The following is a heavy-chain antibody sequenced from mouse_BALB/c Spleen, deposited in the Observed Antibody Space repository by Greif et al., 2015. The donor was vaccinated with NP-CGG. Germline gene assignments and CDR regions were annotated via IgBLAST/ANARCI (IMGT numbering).Heavy chain of an antibody. CDR1: GYTFTSYW. Sequence: VHLVESGAGLAKPGASVKMSCKASGYTFTSYWMHWVKQRPGQGLEWIGYINPSTGYTEYNQKFKDKATLTADKSSSTAYMQLSSLTSEDSAVYYCAKQYGNTAWFAYWGQGTLVTVSA. CDR2: INPSTGYT. CDR3: AKQYGNTAWFAY. D-gene: IGHD2-10*02. J-gene: IGHJ3*01. V-gene: IGHV1-7*01.